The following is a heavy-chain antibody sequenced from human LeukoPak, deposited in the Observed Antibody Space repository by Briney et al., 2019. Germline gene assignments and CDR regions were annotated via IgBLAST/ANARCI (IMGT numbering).Heavy chain of an antibody. D-gene: IGHD6-13*01. Sequence: GGSLRLSCATSGFIFSSDSMIWVRQAPGKGLEWVSSISSTGAYIYYADSLKGRFTISRDNAKNSLYLQMNSLRADDTAVYYCARGLAAAGTRGPYWGQGTLVTVSS. CDR3: ARGLAAAGTRGPY. J-gene: IGHJ4*02. V-gene: IGHV3-21*01. CDR1: GFIFSSDS. CDR2: ISSTGAYI.